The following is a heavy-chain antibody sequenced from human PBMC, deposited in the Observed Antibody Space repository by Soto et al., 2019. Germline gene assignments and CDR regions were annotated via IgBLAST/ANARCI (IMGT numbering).Heavy chain of an antibody. CDR2: ISGSGGST. J-gene: IGHJ4*02. V-gene: IGHV3-23*01. Sequence: GGSLRLSCAASGFTFSSYAMSWVRQAPGKGLEWVSAISGSGGSTYYADSVKGRSTISRDNSKNTLYLQMNSLRAEDTAVYYCAKGDYYDSSGLDFDYWGQGTLVTVSS. CDR3: AKGDYYDSSGLDFDY. D-gene: IGHD3-22*01. CDR1: GFTFSSYA.